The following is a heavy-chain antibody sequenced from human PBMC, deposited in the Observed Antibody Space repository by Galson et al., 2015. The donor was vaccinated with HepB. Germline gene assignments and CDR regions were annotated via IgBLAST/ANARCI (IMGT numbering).Heavy chain of an antibody. CDR1: GFTFSSYA. CDR3: ARDLIWFGELLTKDYYYGMDV. V-gene: IGHV3-30*04. CDR2: ISYDGSNK. J-gene: IGHJ6*02. D-gene: IGHD3-10*01. Sequence: SLRLSCAASGFTFSSYAMHWVRQAPGKGLEWVAVISYDGSNKYYADSVKGRFTISRDNSKNTLYLQMNSLRAEDTAVYYCARDLIWFGELLTKDYYYGMDVWGQGTTVTVSS.